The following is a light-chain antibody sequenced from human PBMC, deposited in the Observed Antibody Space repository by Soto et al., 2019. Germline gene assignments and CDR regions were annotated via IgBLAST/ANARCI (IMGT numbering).Light chain of an antibody. CDR2: AVT. CDR1: SGDVGGQNY. CDR3: RSPACNNGYG. V-gene: IGLV2-8*01. J-gene: IGLJ1*01. Sequence: QSALTQPPSASGSPGQSVAISCTGTSGDVGGQNYVSWYQQHTGKAPKLIIYAVTERPSGVPDRSSGLKSGNTASLTVSSLQTEDEAVYYCRSPACNNGYGFGTGT.